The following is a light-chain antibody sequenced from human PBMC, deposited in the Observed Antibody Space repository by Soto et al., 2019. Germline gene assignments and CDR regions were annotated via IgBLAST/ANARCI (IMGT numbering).Light chain of an antibody. J-gene: IGKJ4*01. Sequence: EIVLTQSPATLSLSPGERATLSCRASQSLSSYLACYQQKPGHPPRRLIYDASNGDTGIRARFSGSGSGTDFTLTINSLEPEDFAVYYCQQRSNWRTFGGGTKVDIK. CDR3: QQRSNWRT. CDR2: DAS. V-gene: IGKV3-11*01. CDR1: QSLSSY.